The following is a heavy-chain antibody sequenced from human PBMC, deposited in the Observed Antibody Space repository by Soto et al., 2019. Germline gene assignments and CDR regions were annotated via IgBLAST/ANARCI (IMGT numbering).Heavy chain of an antibody. CDR1: GFTFDDYA. CDR2: ISWNSGSI. V-gene: IGHV3-9*01. J-gene: IGHJ4*02. D-gene: IGHD4-17*01. Sequence: GGSLRLSCAASGFTFDDYAMHWVRQAPGKGLEWVSGISWNSGSIGYADSVKGRFTISRDNAKNSLYLQMNSLRAEDTALYYCAKDAGNDYGDYFFDYWGQGTLVTVSS. CDR3: AKDAGNDYGDYFFDY.